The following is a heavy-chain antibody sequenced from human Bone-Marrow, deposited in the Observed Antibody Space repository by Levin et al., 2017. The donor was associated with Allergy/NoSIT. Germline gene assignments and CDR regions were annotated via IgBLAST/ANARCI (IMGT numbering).Heavy chain of an antibody. J-gene: IGHJ5*02. CDR1: GFTFSTYW. D-gene: IGHD3-10*01. CDR2: IQSNGKT. Sequence: PGGSLRLSCAASGFTFSTYWMHWVRQAPGKGLVWVSRIQSNGKTNYADSVKGRFTISRDNAKNTLYLQMNSLTVEDTAVYYCARDRFYSDSGSNFSWFDPSGQGTLVTVSS. V-gene: IGHV3-74*01. CDR3: ARDRFYSDSGSNFSWFDP.